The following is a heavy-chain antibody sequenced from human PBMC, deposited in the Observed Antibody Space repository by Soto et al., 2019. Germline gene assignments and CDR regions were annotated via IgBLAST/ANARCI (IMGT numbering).Heavy chain of an antibody. CDR1: GFTFSNSG. D-gene: IGHD3-3*01. Sequence: QVQLVESGGGVVQPGGSLRLSCAGSGFTFSNSGMHWVRQAPGKGLEWVAVLAYDGSGKYYADSVKGRFTISRDNSKNTLYLQMNSLRVEDTAVYYCVRFFGYYGMDVWGQGTTVTVSS. V-gene: IGHV3-30*03. CDR2: LAYDGSGK. J-gene: IGHJ6*02. CDR3: VRFFGYYGMDV.